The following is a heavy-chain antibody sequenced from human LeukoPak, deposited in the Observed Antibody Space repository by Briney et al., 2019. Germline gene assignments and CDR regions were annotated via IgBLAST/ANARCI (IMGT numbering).Heavy chain of an antibody. CDR3: ARVLVVAATPTEVNNWFDP. Sequence: PSETLSLTRTVSGGSISSYYWSWIRQPAGKGLEWIGRIYTSGSTNYNPSLKSRVTMSVDTSKNQFSLKLSSVTAADTAVYYCARVLVVAATPTEVNNWFDPWGQGTLVTVSS. D-gene: IGHD2-15*01. J-gene: IGHJ5*02. CDR1: GGSISSYY. V-gene: IGHV4-4*07. CDR2: IYTSGST.